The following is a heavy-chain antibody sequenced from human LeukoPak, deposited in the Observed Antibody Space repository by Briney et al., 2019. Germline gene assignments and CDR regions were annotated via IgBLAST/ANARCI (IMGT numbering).Heavy chain of an antibody. CDR3: AKLYYDYIWGSYRYYFFDS. CDR2: ISGNGGGT. V-gene: IGHV3-23*01. Sequence: GGSLRLSCAASGFAFSSYAMSWVRQAPGKGLEWVSGISGNGGGTYYADSVKGQFTISRDNSKNTLYLQMNNLRAEDTAVYYCAKLYYDYIWGSYRYYFFDSWGQGTLSTGSS. CDR1: GFAFSSYA. D-gene: IGHD3-16*02. J-gene: IGHJ4*02.